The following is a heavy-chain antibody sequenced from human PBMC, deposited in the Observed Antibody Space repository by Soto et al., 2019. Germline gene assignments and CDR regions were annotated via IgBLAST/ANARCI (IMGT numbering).Heavy chain of an antibody. CDR1: GFTFSRYW. CDR3: ACFRSRGNYYYSEL. CDR2: RRQDGSEK. J-gene: IGHJ1*01. D-gene: IGHD3-22*01. V-gene: IGHV3-7*01. Sequence: PGGSLRLSCAASGFTFSRYWMSWVRQAPGRGLEWVANRRQDGSEKYYVDSVKGRFTMSKDNVRISLYLQLNSLRPHVPAVYYCACFRSRGNYYYSELWSQSTLVTVSS.